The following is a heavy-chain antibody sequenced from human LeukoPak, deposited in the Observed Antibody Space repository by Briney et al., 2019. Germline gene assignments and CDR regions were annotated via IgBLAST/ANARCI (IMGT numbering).Heavy chain of an antibody. V-gene: IGHV3-11*01. D-gene: IGHD4-11*01. CDR3: AKDQSYSNYEYDY. CDR2: ISSSGSTI. Sequence: PGGSLRLSCAASGFTFSDYYMSWIRQAPGKGLEWVSYISSSGSTIYYADSVKGRFTISRDNSKNTLYLQMNSLRAEDTAVYYCAKDQSYSNYEYDYWGQGTLVTVSS. J-gene: IGHJ4*02. CDR1: GFTFSDYY.